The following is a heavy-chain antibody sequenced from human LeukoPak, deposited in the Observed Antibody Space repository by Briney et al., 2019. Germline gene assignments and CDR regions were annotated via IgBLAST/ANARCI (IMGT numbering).Heavy chain of an antibody. V-gene: IGHV3-20*04. Sequence: GGSLRLSCAASGFTFDDYGMSWVRQAPAKGLEWVSGINWNGGSTGYADSVKGRFTISRDNAKNSLYLQMNSLRAEDTALYYCARVGRSSGWFNWFDPWGQGTLVTVSS. CDR1: GFTFDDYG. D-gene: IGHD6-19*01. CDR2: INWNGGST. CDR3: ARVGRSSGWFNWFDP. J-gene: IGHJ5*02.